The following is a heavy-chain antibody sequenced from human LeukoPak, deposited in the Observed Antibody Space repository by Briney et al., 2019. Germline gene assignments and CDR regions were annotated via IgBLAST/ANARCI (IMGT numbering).Heavy chain of an antibody. J-gene: IGHJ6*03. CDR2: ISGSGDST. CDR1: GFTLSSYA. CDR3: AKGRSYMDV. Sequence: GGSLRLSCAASGFTLSSYAMSWVRQAPGKGLEWVSIISGSGDSTYYVDSVKGRFTISRDTSKNTLYLQMKSLRAEDTAVYYCAKGRSYMDVWGKGTTVTVSS. V-gene: IGHV3-23*01.